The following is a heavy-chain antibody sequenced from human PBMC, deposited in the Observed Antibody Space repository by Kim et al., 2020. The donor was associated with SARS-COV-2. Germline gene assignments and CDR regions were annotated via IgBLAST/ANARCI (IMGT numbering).Heavy chain of an antibody. J-gene: IGHJ4*02. D-gene: IGHD3-3*01. CDR3: AHKASFSWRCFAD. V-gene: IGHV2-5*01. Sequence: YSPSLKNRLTVTKDTSKNQVVLTMTNMDPMDTATYYCAHKASFSWRCFADWGQGTLVTVSS.